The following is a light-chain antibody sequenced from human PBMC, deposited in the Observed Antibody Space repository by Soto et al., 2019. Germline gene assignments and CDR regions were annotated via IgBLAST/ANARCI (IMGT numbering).Light chain of an antibody. J-gene: IGLJ1*01. CDR2: EGS. Sequence: QSALTQHASVSGSLGQSITISCTGTISDVGRFDVVSWFQQHPGQVPKLIIYEGSGRPSGVSSRFSGSKSGNTASLTISGLEAEGEADDYCCAYVGASTYVFRTGTKVTVL. CDR1: ISDVGRFDV. V-gene: IGLV2-23*01. CDR3: CAYVGASTYV.